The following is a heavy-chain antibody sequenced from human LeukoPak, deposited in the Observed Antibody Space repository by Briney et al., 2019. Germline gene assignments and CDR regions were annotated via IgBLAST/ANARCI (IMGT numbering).Heavy chain of an antibody. J-gene: IGHJ3*02. Sequence: GGSLRLSCAASGFTFSSYSMNWVRQAPGKGLEWVSSISSSSYIYYADSVKGRFTISRDNAKNSLYLQMNSLRAEDTAVYYCARGGSGSNSNAFDIWGQGTMVTVSS. CDR1: GFTFSSYS. CDR2: ISSSSYI. D-gene: IGHD3-10*01. CDR3: ARGGSGSNSNAFDI. V-gene: IGHV3-21*01.